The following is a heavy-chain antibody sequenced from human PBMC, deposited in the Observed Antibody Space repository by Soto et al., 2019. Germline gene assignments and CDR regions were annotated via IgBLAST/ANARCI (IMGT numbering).Heavy chain of an antibody. CDR2: AYHTGSV. J-gene: IGHJ5*02. V-gene: IGHV4-59*01. CDR3: ARRLNLGSFDH. D-gene: IGHD3-10*01. Sequence: QVHLQESGPGLVKPSETLSLTCNVSGVSMTGYHWNWIRQPPGKTLEWIGFAYHTGSVSYNPSLKGRASISVDRSKNQFSLRLTSLTAADTAVYYCARRLNLGSFDHWGQGTLVTVSS. CDR1: GVSMTGYH.